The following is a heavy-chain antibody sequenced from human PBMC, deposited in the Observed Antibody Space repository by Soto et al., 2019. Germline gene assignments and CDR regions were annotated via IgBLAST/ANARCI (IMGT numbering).Heavy chain of an antibody. Sequence: PGESLKISCKGSGYSFTSYWIGWMRQMPGKGLEWMGIIYPGDSDTRYSPSFQGQVTISADKSISTAYLQWSSLKASDTAMYYCARAGYYEFWSGFPRGGMDVWGQGTTVTVSS. CDR3: ARAGYYEFWSGFPRGGMDV. V-gene: IGHV5-51*01. CDR2: IYPGDSDT. J-gene: IGHJ6*02. CDR1: GYSFTSYW. D-gene: IGHD3-3*01.